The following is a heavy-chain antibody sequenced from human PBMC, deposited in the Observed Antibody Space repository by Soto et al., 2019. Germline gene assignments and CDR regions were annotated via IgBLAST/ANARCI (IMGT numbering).Heavy chain of an antibody. J-gene: IGHJ4*02. CDR1: GFSFSDHY. CDR2: TRNKAEKYTT. D-gene: IGHD3-3*01. Sequence: DVQLVESGGGLVQPGGSLRLSCAASGFSFSDHYMDWVRQAPGKGLEWVGRTRNKAEKYTTEYAASVKGRFTISRDDSTMSLFLQMNSMRTEDTAVYYSVSFTSGVVHWGQGTLVTVSS. CDR3: VSFTSGVVH. V-gene: IGHV3-72*01.